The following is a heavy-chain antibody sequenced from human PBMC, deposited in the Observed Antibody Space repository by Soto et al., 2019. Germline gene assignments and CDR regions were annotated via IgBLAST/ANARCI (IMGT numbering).Heavy chain of an antibody. CDR3: ARGPKYSSGWPYGMDV. Sequence: PSETLSLTCTVSGGSISRYYWSWIRQPPVKGLEWIGYIYYSGSTNYNPSLKSRVTISVDTSKNQFSLKLSSVTAADTAVYYCARGPKYSSGWPYGMDVWGQGTTVTVSS. CDR2: IYYSGST. V-gene: IGHV4-59*01. J-gene: IGHJ6*02. D-gene: IGHD6-19*01. CDR1: GGSISRYY.